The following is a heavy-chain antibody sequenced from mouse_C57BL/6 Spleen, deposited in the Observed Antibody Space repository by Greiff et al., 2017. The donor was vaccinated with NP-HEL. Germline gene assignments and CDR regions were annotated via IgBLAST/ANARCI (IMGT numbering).Heavy chain of an antibody. Sequence: QVQLKQPGAELVKPGASVKMSCKASGYAFSSYWMNWVKQRPGKGLEWIGQIYPGDGDTNYNGKFKGKATLTADKSSSTAYMQLSSLTSEDSAVYFCARDGSSLYWYFDVWGTGTTVTVSS. V-gene: IGHV1-80*01. CDR2: IYPGDGDT. J-gene: IGHJ1*03. CDR1: GYAFSSYW. CDR3: ARDGSSLYWYFDV. D-gene: IGHD1-1*01.